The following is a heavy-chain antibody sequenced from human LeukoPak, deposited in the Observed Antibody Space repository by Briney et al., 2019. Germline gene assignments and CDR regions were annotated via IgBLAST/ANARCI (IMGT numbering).Heavy chain of an antibody. CDR2: IYVTGT. J-gene: IGHJ6*03. V-gene: IGHV4-59*08. CDR1: GGSIGTYY. CDR3: ARHIGGGIEDMDV. D-gene: IGHD3-16*02. Sequence: SETLSLTCTVSGGSIGTYYWSWIRQSPGKGLEWIGYIYVTGTRYNPYLQSRVTISVDRSRDQFFLKMSSVTAADTAVYYCARHIGGGIEDMDVWGKGTKVIVSS.